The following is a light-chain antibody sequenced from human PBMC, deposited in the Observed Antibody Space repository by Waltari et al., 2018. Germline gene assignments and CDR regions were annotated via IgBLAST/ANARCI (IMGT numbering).Light chain of an antibody. Sequence: DIHLTQSPSSLSASVGNRVTITCQASDDINSYLNWYQQKPGTAPKLLIYDASSLETGVPSRFAGSGSGTDFTLTISSLQPEDVAIYYCQQYHNSPPYTFGPGTKVNIK. CDR2: DAS. CDR3: QQYHNSPPYT. CDR1: DDINSY. J-gene: IGKJ3*01. V-gene: IGKV1-33*01.